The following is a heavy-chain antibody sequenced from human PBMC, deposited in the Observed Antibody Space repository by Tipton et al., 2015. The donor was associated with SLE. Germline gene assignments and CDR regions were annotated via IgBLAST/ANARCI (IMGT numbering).Heavy chain of an antibody. V-gene: IGHV4-34*01. D-gene: IGHD3-3*01. Sequence: TLSLTCAVYGGSFSGYYWSWIRQPPGKGLEWIGSIYHSGSTNYNPSLKSRVTISVDTSKNQFSLKLSSVTAADTAVYYCAREDFWSGYFFDYWGQGTLVTVSS. CDR3: AREDFWSGYFFDY. J-gene: IGHJ4*02. CDR1: GGSFSGYY. CDR2: IYHSGST.